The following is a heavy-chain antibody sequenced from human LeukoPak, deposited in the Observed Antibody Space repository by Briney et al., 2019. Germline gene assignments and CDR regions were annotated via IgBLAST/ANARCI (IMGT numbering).Heavy chain of an antibody. Sequence: GGSLRLSCAASGFTFSSYSMNWVRQAPGKGLEWVSSISSSSSYIYYADSVKGRFTISRDNAKNSLHLQMNSLRAEDAAVYYCASGPFSYYYDSSGYFADYWGQGTLVTVSS. CDR2: ISSSSSYI. V-gene: IGHV3-21*01. CDR3: ASGPFSYYYDSSGYFADY. D-gene: IGHD3-22*01. CDR1: GFTFSSYS. J-gene: IGHJ4*02.